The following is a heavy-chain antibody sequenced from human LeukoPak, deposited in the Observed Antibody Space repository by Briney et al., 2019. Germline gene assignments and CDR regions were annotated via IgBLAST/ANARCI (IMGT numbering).Heavy chain of an antibody. CDR1: GFTFSSYA. CDR2: ISGSGGST. V-gene: IGHV3-23*01. D-gene: IGHD3-3*01. J-gene: IGHJ4*02. CDR3: AKGTDFWSGPDYFDY. Sequence: GGSLRLSCAASGFTFSSYAMSWVRQAPGKGLEWVSAISGSGGSTYYADSVKGRFTISRDNSKNTLYLQMNSLRAEDTAVYYCAKGTDFWSGPDYFDYWGRGTLVTVSS.